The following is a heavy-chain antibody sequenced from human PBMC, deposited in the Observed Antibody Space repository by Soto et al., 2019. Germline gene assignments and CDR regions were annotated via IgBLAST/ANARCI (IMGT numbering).Heavy chain of an antibody. CDR1: GGSISSINYY. J-gene: IGHJ4*02. V-gene: IGHV4-39*01. CDR2: FYYSGST. CDR3: ARHDYGDARTDY. D-gene: IGHD4-17*01. Sequence: SETLSLTCTVSGGSISSINYYWGWIRQPPGKGLEWIGSFYYSGSTYYNPSLRSRVTISVDTSKNQFSLKLSSVTAADTAVYYCARHDYGDARTDYWGQGTLVPVS.